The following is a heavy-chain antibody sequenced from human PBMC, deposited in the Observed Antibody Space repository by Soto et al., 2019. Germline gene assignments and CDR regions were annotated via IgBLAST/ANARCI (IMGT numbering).Heavy chain of an antibody. CDR2: IGSSGGTI. D-gene: IGHD3-10*01. V-gene: IGHV3-48*03. CDR1: GFSFSRYE. CDR3: ARLLLGFDY. Sequence: LRLSVAASGFSFSRYEMNWVRQAPGKGLEWVSYIGSSGGTIYYADSVKGRFTISRENAKNSLYLQMNSLRAEDTAVYYCARLLLGFDYWGQGTLVTVSS. J-gene: IGHJ4*02.